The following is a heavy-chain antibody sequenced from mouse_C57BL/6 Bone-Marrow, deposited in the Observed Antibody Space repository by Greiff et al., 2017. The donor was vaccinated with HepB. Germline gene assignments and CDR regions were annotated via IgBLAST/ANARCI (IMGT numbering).Heavy chain of an antibody. CDR3: ARRGYYRNFDV. V-gene: IGHV5-6*01. CDR1: GFTFSSYG. J-gene: IGHJ1*03. D-gene: IGHD2-14*01. CDR2: ISSGGSYT. Sequence: EVQLVESGGDLVKPGGSLKLYCAASGFTFSSYGMSWVRQTPDKRLEWVATISSGGSYTYYPDSVKGRFTISRDNAKNTLYLQMSSLKSEDTAMYYCARRGYYRNFDVWGTGTTVTVSS.